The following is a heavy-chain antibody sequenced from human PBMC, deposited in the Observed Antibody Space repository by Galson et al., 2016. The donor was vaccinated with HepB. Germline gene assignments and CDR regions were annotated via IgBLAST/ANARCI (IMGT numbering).Heavy chain of an antibody. D-gene: IGHD3-3*01. J-gene: IGHJ4*02. CDR3: ARGHTSGHYFKVGGSYLDN. CDR1: GYTFSSYG. CDR2: ISAYNGNT. V-gene: IGHV1-18*01. Sequence: SVKVSCKASGYTFSSYGISWVRQAPGQGLEWMGWISAYNGNTQYAQKVQGRVTMTTDTSTTTVYMELRSLRSDDTAVYYCARGHTSGHYFKVGGSYLDNWRQGALVAVSS.